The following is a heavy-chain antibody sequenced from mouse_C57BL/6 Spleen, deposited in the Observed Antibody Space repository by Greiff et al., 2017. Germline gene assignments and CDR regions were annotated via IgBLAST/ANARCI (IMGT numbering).Heavy chain of an antibody. D-gene: IGHD1-1*01. V-gene: IGHV14-2*01. CDR2: IDPEDGDT. J-gene: IGHJ4*01. Sequence: EVQLQQSGAELVKPGASVKLSCTASGFNIKDYYMHWVKQRTEQGLEWIGRIDPEDGDTKSAPKFPGKATITADTSSNTAYLQLSSLTSEDSAVYYCATPYYYGSSYEAMDYWGQGTSVTVSS. CDR1: GFNIKDYY. CDR3: ATPYYYGSSYEAMDY.